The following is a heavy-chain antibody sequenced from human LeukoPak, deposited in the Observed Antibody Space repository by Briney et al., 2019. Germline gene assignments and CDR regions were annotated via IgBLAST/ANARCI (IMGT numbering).Heavy chain of an antibody. CDR3: ARDTITVTTPYFDY. CDR1: GYTFTFYY. Sequence: GASVTVSCKASGYTFTFYYMHWVRQAPGQGLEWMGWINPNSGGTNYAQKFQGRVTMTRDTSTSTAYMELSSLRSDDTAFYYCARDTITVTTPYFDYWGQGTLVTVPS. CDR2: INPNSGGT. J-gene: IGHJ4*02. D-gene: IGHD4-17*01. V-gene: IGHV1-2*02.